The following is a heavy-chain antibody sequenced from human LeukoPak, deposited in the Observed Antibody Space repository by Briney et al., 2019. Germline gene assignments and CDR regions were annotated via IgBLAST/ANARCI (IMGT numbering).Heavy chain of an antibody. Sequence: SETLSLTCTVSGGSTSSSSYYWGWIRQPPGKGLEWIGSIYYSGSTYYNPSLKSRVTISVDTSKNQFSLKLSSVTAADTAVYYCAGRARHYDSSGYYLYYFDYWGQGTLVTVSS. CDR2: IYYSGST. J-gene: IGHJ4*02. CDR1: GGSTSSSSYY. V-gene: IGHV4-39*01. D-gene: IGHD3-22*01. CDR3: AGRARHYDSSGYYLYYFDY.